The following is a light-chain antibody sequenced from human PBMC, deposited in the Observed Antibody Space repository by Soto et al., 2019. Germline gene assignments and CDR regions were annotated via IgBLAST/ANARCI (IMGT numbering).Light chain of an antibody. CDR2: AAS. J-gene: IGKJ4*01. CDR1: QGISNY. V-gene: IGKV1-27*01. Sequence: DVQMTQAPSSLSASVGDRVTITCRASQGISNYLAWYQQKPGKVPKLPIYAASILQSGVPSPFSGSGSATDFTLTISSLQPADVATYYCQKYNSAPRTFGGATKVEIK. CDR3: QKYNSAPRT.